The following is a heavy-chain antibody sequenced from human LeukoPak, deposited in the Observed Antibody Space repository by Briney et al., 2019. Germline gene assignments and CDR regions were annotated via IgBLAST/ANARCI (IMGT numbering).Heavy chain of an antibody. V-gene: IGHV7-4-1*02. CDR3: ATLPSGWPGEPPAIDI. J-gene: IGHJ3*02. Sequence: ASVKVSCKASGYTFTTYPMNWVRQAPGQGLEWMGWISTNTGNPTYAQGFTGQFVFSLDTSVSTAFLQINSLKAEDTAVYYCATLPSGWPGEPPAIDIWGQGTMVTVSS. CDR2: ISTNTGNP. D-gene: IGHD6-19*01. CDR1: GYTFTTYP.